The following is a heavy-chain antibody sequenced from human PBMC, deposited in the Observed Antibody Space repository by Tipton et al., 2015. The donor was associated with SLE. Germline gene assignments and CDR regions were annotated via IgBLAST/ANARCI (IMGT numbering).Heavy chain of an antibody. CDR2: ISSSGSTI. CDR1: GFTFSDYY. D-gene: IGHD5-18*01. CDR3: VREGNPGYMHDFDF. V-gene: IGHV3-11*01. J-gene: IGHJ4*02. Sequence: SLRLSCAASGFTFSDYYMSWIRQAPGKGLQWVSYISSSGSTIYYADSVKGRFTVSRDNAKNSLSLQMNSLRAEDTAVYYCVREGNPGYMHDFDFWGQGTLVAVSS.